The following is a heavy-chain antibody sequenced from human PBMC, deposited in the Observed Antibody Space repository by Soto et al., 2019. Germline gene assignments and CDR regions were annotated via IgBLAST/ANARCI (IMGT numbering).Heavy chain of an antibody. V-gene: IGHV1-3*01. CDR3: ARSIVVVTAADY. J-gene: IGHJ4*02. CDR2: INAGNGNT. D-gene: IGHD2-21*02. CDR1: GYTFTSYA. Sequence: QVQLVQSGAEVKKPGASMKVSCKASGYTFTSYAMHWVHQAPGQRLEWMGWINAGNGNTKYSQKFQGRVTITRDTSASAAYMELSSLRSEDTAVYYCARSIVVVTAADYWGQGTLVTVSS.